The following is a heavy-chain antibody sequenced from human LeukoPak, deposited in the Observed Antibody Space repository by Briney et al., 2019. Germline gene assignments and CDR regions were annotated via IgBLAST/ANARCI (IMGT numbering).Heavy chain of an antibody. CDR1: GFTFDDYG. V-gene: IGHV3-20*04. CDR3: ARDLSSNWYNFGH. D-gene: IGHD6-13*01. CDR2: INWDGGNS. Sequence: PGGSLRLSCVDSGFTFDDYGMSWVRQPPGKGLEWVAGINWDGGNSFYADSVKGRFTISKDNTKNSLYLEMNSLRVEDTAMYYCARDLSSNWYNFGHWGQGTLVTVSS. J-gene: IGHJ4*02.